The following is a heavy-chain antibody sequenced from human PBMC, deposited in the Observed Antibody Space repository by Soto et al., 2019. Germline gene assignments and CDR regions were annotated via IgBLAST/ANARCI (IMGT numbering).Heavy chain of an antibody. CDR1: GYTFTSYA. Sequence: ASVKVSCKASGYTFTSYAMHWVRQAPGQRLEWMGWINAGNGNTKYSQKFQGRVTITRDTSASTAYMELSSLRSEDTAEYNCARSMVVLTALAYWGQGTLVPVSS. V-gene: IGHV1-3*01. D-gene: IGHD2-21*02. J-gene: IGHJ4*02. CDR2: INAGNGNT. CDR3: ARSMVVLTALAY.